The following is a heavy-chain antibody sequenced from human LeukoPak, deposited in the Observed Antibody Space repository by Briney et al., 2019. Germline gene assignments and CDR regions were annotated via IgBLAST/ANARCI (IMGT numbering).Heavy chain of an antibody. D-gene: IGHD6-19*01. CDR3: ARHVEVYSSGLYY. J-gene: IGHJ4*02. Sequence: GSLRLSCAASGFTVSSNYMTWVRQPPGKGLEWISSISNTGSTYYNPSLKSRVIISVDMSKNQFSLQLSSVTAADTAVYYCARHVEVYSSGLYYWGQGTLVTVSS. V-gene: IGHV4-39*01. CDR2: ISNTGST. CDR1: GFTVSSNY.